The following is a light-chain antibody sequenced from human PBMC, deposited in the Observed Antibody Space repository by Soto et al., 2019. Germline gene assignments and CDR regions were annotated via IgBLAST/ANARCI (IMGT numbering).Light chain of an antibody. Sequence: QSVLTQPASVSGSPGQSITISCTGTSSDLGGFVYVSWYQQRPDKAPKLLIYEVSNRPSGVSDRFSGSKSGDTASLTISGLQPEDEADYYCSSYTSSSTVLFGGGTQLTVL. CDR3: SSYTSSSTVL. V-gene: IGLV2-14*01. J-gene: IGLJ2*01. CDR2: EVS. CDR1: SSDLGGFVY.